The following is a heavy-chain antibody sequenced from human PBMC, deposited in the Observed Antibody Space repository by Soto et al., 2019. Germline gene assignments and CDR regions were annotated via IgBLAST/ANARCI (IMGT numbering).Heavy chain of an antibody. CDR2: ILKDGSKQ. Sequence: QLVESGGGVVQPGTSLRLSCAASGFSFRTSGMHWVRQAPGKGLEWVALILKDGSKQYYADTVKGRFTISRDNSKNTQYMQMNSLRAEDTAVYYCARDSIDWGFDRWGQGTLVIVSS. J-gene: IGHJ4*02. CDR1: GFSFRTSG. D-gene: IGHD3-16*01. CDR3: ARDSIDWGFDR. V-gene: IGHV3-33*05.